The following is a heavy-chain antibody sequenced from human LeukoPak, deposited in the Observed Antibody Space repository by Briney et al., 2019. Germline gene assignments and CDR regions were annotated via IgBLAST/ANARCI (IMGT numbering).Heavy chain of an antibody. Sequence: ASVKVSCKASGYTFTGYYMHWVRQAPGQGLEWMGWINPNSGGTNYAQKFQGRVTLTTDTSTGTVYMEMRRLRSDDTAVYYCARGGKNYFDFWGQGTLVTVFS. CDR2: INPNSGGT. CDR3: ARGGKNYFDF. CDR1: GYTFTGYY. D-gene: IGHD1-26*01. V-gene: IGHV1-2*02. J-gene: IGHJ4*02.